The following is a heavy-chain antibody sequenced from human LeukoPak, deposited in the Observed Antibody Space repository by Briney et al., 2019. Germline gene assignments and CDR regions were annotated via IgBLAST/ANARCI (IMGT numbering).Heavy chain of an antibody. Sequence: PGGSLRLSCATSGFTFSTYETDWVRQAPGKGLEWVSYISSSGSIYYTGSVKGRFTISRDNAKNSLYLQMNSLRAEDTAIYYCAREGYGGTSDAFDIWGQGTMVTVSS. CDR3: AREGYGGTSDAFDI. CDR1: GFTFSTYE. V-gene: IGHV3-48*03. J-gene: IGHJ3*02. CDR2: ISSSGSI. D-gene: IGHD4-23*01.